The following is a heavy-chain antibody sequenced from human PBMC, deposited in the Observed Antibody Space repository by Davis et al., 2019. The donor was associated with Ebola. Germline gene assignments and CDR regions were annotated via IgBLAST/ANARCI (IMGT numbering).Heavy chain of an antibody. CDR1: GFTVSSNY. CDR3: TTTTTTNDY. D-gene: IGHD4-17*01. Sequence: GESLKISCAASGFTVSSNYMSWVRQAPGKGLEWVSVIYSGGSTYYADSVKGRFTISRDNSKNTLYLQMNSLKTEDTAVYYCTTTTTTNDYWGQGTLVTVSS. J-gene: IGHJ4*02. CDR2: IYSGGST. V-gene: IGHV3-66*01.